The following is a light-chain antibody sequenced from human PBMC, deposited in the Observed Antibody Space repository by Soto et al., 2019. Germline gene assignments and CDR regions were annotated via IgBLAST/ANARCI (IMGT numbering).Light chain of an antibody. CDR1: SRDVDGYNY. CDR3: SSFTISRNTVI. CDR2: DVN. J-gene: IGLJ2*01. Sequence: QSALTQPASVSGSPGQSITISCTGTSRDVDGYNYVSWYQYHPGKAPKLMIYDVNNRPSGVSNRFSGSKSGNTASLTISGLQAEDEADYYCSSFTISRNTVIFGGGTQLTVL. V-gene: IGLV2-14*01.